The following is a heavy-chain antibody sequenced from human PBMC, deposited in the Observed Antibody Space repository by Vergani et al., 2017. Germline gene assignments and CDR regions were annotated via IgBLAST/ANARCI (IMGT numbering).Heavy chain of an antibody. CDR1: GYSISSGYY. D-gene: IGHD4-17*01. CDR3: ARHNHGDSAPDYNYAMDV. V-gene: IGHV4-38-2*02. J-gene: IGHJ6*02. CDR2: IYHSGST. Sequence: QVQLQESGPDLVKPSETLSLTCTVSGYSISSGYYWGWIRQPPGKGLEWTGSIYHSGSTYYNPSLKSRITISVDTSKNQFSLKLNSVTAADTAVYFCARHNHGDSAPDYNYAMDVGAQGTRVPVS.